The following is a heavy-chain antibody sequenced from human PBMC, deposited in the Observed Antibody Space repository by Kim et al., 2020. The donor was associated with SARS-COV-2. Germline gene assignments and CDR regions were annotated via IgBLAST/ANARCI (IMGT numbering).Heavy chain of an antibody. CDR2: T. D-gene: IGHD5-12*01. CDR3: TRDSFDSGSFDY. V-gene: IGHV1-46*01. Sequence: TSAHQKFPNRVTMTRDTSTSKLYMALSSLGSEDTAMYYCTRDSFDSGSFDYWGQGTLVTVTS. J-gene: IGHJ4*02.